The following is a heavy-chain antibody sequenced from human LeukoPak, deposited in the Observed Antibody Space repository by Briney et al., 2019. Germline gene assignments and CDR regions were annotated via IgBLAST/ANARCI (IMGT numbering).Heavy chain of an antibody. J-gene: IGHJ3*01. Sequence: GGSLRLSCATSGFIFNTFWMNWVRLTPGKGLEWVAKINQDGSDMYHVDSVKGRFFVSRDNARNLVYLQMNSLRVDDTAVYYCARDFPGIGRGTFDFWGQGTIIIVSS. CDR3: ARDFPGIGRGTFDF. CDR2: INQDGSDM. V-gene: IGHV3-7*03. D-gene: IGHD3-10*01. CDR1: GFIFNTFW.